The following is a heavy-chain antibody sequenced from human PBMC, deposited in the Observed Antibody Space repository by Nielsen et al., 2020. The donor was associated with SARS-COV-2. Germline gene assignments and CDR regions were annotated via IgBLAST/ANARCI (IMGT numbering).Heavy chain of an antibody. CDR2: ISGSGGST. J-gene: IGHJ4*02. Sequence: GGSLRLSCAASGFTFSSYAMSWVRQAPGKGLEWVSAISGSGGSTYYADSVKGRFTISRDNSKNTLYLQMNSLRAEDTAVYYCAKVGISYYYDSSGYYYFFDYWGQGTLVTVS. D-gene: IGHD3-22*01. V-gene: IGHV3-23*01. CDR3: AKVGISYYYDSSGYYYFFDY. CDR1: GFTFSSYA.